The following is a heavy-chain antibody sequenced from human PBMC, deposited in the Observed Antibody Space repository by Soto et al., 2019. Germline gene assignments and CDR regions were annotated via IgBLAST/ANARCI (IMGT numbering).Heavy chain of an antibody. Sequence: EGSLRLSCAASGINLSSYAMSWVRQAPGKGLEWVSALSGSGGSTYYADSVKGRFTIFRDYSKNTLYLQMNSLRAEDTAVYYGAKGGLVVVTASDYWCQGTLVTFSS. CDR1: GINLSSYA. CDR2: LSGSGGST. D-gene: IGHD2-21*02. J-gene: IGHJ4*02. V-gene: IGHV3-23*01. CDR3: AKGGLVVVTASDY.